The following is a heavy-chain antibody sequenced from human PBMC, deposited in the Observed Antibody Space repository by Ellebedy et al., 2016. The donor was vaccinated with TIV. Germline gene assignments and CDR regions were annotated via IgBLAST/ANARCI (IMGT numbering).Heavy chain of an antibody. CDR2: IKQDGSEK. V-gene: IGHV3-7*03. Sequence: PGGSLRLSCAASGFTFSFYWMSWVRQAPGKGLEWVANIKQDGSEKDYVDSVKGRFTISRDNAKNSLYLQMNSLRAEDTAVYYCAREVAMITQDAFDIWGQGTMVTVSS. CDR3: AREVAMITQDAFDI. CDR1: GFTFSFYW. D-gene: IGHD5-12*01. J-gene: IGHJ3*02.